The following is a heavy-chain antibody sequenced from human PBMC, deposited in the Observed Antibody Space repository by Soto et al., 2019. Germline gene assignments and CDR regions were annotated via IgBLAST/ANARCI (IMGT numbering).Heavy chain of an antibody. CDR1: GFTFSSYA. CDR3: ARGTVVGAWDFDH. V-gene: IGHV3-30-3*01. Sequence: PGGSLRLSCAASGFTFSSYAMHWVRQAPGKGLEWVAVISYDGSNKYYADSVKGRFTISRDNSKNTLYLQMNSLRAEDTAVYYCARGTVVGAWDFDHWGQGTLVTVSS. CDR2: ISYDGSNK. J-gene: IGHJ4*02. D-gene: IGHD2-15*01.